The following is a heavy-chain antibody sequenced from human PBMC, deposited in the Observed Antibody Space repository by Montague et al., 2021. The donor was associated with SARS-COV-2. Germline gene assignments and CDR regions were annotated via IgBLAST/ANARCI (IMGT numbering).Heavy chain of an antibody. CDR3: ARTTTRMLYPENAFDI. CDR1: GDSVSSNTAT. CDR2: TYYRSKWYH. V-gene: IGHV6-1*01. J-gene: IGHJ3*02. Sequence: CAISGDSVSSNTATWNWIRQSPSRGLEWLGRTYYRSKWYHDYVISLKSRITINPDTSKNQFSLQLSSVAPEDTAVFYCARTTTRMLYPENAFDIWGQGTMVTVSS. D-gene: IGHD2-15*01.